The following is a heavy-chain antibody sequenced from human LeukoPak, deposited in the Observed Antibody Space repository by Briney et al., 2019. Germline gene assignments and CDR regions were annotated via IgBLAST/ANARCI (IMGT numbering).Heavy chain of an antibody. V-gene: IGHV3-21*01. CDR2: ISSSSSYI. CDR1: GFTVSSNY. Sequence: GGSLRLSCAASGFTVSSNYMSWVRQAPGKGLEWVSSISSSSSYIYYADSVKGRFTISRDNAKNSLYLQMNSLRAEDTAVYYCARDRITGQTFDYWGQGTLVTVSS. J-gene: IGHJ4*02. CDR3: ARDRITGQTFDY. D-gene: IGHD3-16*01.